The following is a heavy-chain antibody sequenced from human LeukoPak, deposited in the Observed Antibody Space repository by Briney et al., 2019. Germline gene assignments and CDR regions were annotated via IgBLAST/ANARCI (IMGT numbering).Heavy chain of an antibody. CDR3: ARDSRGYYDSSARLWYFQH. D-gene: IGHD3-22*01. J-gene: IGHJ1*01. CDR2: INPSGGST. V-gene: IGHV1-46*01. CDR1: GYTFTSYY. Sequence: ASVKVSCKASGYTFTSYYMHWVRQAPGQGLEWMGIINPSGGSTSYAQKFQGRVTMTRDTSTSTVYMELSSLRSEDTAMYYCARDSRGYYDSSARLWYFQHWGQGTPVTVSS.